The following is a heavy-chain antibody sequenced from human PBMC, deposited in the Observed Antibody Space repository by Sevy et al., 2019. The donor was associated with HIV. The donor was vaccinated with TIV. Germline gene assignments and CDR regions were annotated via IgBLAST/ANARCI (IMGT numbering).Heavy chain of an antibody. V-gene: IGHV4-61*01. CDR3: ARAVGWFGELSTDDYYYYYMDV. CDR2: IYYCGST. J-gene: IGHJ6*03. Sequence: SETLSLTCTVSGGSVSSGSYYWSWIRQPPGKGLEWIGYIYYCGSTNYNPSLKSRVTISVDTSKNQFSLKLSSVTAADTAVYYCARAVGWFGELSTDDYYYYYMDVWGKGTTVTVSS. D-gene: IGHD3-10*01. CDR1: GGSVSSGSYY.